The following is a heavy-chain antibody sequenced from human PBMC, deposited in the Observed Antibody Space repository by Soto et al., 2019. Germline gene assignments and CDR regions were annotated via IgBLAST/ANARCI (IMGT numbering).Heavy chain of an antibody. CDR2: INNDGSTT. Sequence: GGSLRLACAASGFPFSTYWMHWVRQAPGKGPVWVSRINNDGSTTRYADSVKGRFTISRDNAKNTLYLQMNSLRAEDTAVYYCASQGLYYYGLDVWGQGTTVTVSS. CDR1: GFPFSTYW. J-gene: IGHJ6*02. V-gene: IGHV3-74*01. CDR3: ASQGLYYYGLDV.